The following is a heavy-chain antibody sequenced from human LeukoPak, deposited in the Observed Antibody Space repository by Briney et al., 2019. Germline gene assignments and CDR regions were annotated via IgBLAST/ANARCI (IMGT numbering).Heavy chain of an antibody. Sequence: GGSLRLSCAASGFSFSSYGMHWVRQAPGKGLEWVAFIRYDGSNKYYADSVKGRFTISRDNSKNTLYLQMNSLRAEDTAVYYCAKDGSDFWGDYYFDYWGQGTLVTVSS. V-gene: IGHV3-30*02. CDR2: IRYDGSNK. CDR1: GFSFSSYG. J-gene: IGHJ4*02. D-gene: IGHD3-3*01. CDR3: AKDGSDFWGDYYFDY.